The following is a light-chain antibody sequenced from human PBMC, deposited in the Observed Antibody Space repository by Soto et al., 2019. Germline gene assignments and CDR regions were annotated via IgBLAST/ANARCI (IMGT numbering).Light chain of an antibody. CDR3: QRYDNVPLT. CDR2: DAI. Sequence: DIQMTQSPSSLSASVGDRVTITCQASQDISNYLNWYQQKPGKAPKLLIYDAINLEKGVPSRFSGSGSGTDFTVTISSLQPEDTATYYCQRYDNVPLTFGGGTRVEIK. V-gene: IGKV1-33*01. CDR1: QDISNY. J-gene: IGKJ4*01.